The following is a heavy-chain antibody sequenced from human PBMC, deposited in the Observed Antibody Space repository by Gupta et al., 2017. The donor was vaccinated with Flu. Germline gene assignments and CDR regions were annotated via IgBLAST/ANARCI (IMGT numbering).Heavy chain of an antibody. D-gene: IGHD3-16*01. V-gene: IGHV4-39*01. CDR3: ARHHRGWGAFDY. J-gene: IGHJ4*02. CDR2: IYYSGST. Sequence: WIRQPPGKGLEWIGSIYYSGSTYYNPSLKSRVTISVDTSKNQFSLKLSSVTAADTAVYYCARHHRGWGAFDYWGQGTLVTVSS.